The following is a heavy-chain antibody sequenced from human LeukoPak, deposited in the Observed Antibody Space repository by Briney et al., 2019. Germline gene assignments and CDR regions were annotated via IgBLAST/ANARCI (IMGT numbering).Heavy chain of an antibody. CDR1: GFTFSSYG. CDR2: IYSGGST. D-gene: IGHD1-26*01. CDR3: ANSGYYYGMDV. J-gene: IGHJ6*02. Sequence: GRSLRLSCAASGFTFSSYGMHWVRQAPGKGLEWVSVIYSGGSTYYADSVKGRFTISRDNSKNTLYLQMNSLRAEDTAVYYCANSGYYYGMDVWGQGTTVTVSS. V-gene: IGHV3-NL1*01.